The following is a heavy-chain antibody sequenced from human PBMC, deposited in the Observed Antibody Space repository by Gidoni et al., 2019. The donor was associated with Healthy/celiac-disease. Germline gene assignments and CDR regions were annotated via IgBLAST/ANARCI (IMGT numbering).Heavy chain of an antibody. CDR3: AGHDYSNYGPRGWFDP. Sequence: QVQLVQSGAEVKKPGSSVKVSCKASGGTFSSYAISWVRQAPGQGLEWMGGIIPIFGTANYAQKFQGRVTITADESTSTAYMELSSLRSEDTAVYYCAGHDYSNYGPRGWFDPWGQGTLVTVSS. V-gene: IGHV1-69*01. CDR1: GGTFSSYA. J-gene: IGHJ5*02. D-gene: IGHD4-4*01. CDR2: IIPIFGTA.